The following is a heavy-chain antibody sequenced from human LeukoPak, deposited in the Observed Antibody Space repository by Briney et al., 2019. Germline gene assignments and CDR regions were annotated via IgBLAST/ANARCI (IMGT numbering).Heavy chain of an antibody. V-gene: IGHV3-30*18. J-gene: IGHJ4*02. CDR2: ISYDGSNK. CDR3: AKDQLSSGYYYGRFDY. CDR1: GFTFSSYD. D-gene: IGHD3-22*01. Sequence: AGGSLRLSCAASGFTFSSYDMHWVRQAPGKGLEWVAVISYDGSNKYYADSVKGRFTISRDNSKNTLYLQMNSLRAEDTAVYYCAKDQLSSGYYYGRFDYWGQGTLVTVSS.